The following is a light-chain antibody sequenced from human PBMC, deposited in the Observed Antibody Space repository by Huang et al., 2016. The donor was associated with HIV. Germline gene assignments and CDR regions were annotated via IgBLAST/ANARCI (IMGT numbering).Light chain of an antibody. V-gene: IGKV1-9*01. CDR1: QDISTY. J-gene: IGKJ5*01. Sequence: IQLTQSPSSLSASIGDTVTITCRASQDISTYLAWYQQNPQKAPKVLIYGASTLQSGVPSRFSVSGSGTDFTLTITNLQSEDFAAYYCQQLNSYPITFGQGTRLDI. CDR2: GAS. CDR3: QQLNSYPIT.